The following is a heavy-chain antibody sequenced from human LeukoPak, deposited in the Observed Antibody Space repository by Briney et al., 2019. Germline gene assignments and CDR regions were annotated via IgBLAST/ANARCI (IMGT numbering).Heavy chain of an antibody. D-gene: IGHD6-13*01. CDR1: GFTFSRDW. V-gene: IGHV3-21*01. CDR3: ARFPEGSSTWSIDF. J-gene: IGHJ4*02. Sequence: PGGSLRLSCVASGFTFSRDWMNWVRQAPGKGLEWVSSISRSSGYVFYADSMKGRFTVSRDNSKNSLYLQMNTLRAEDTAVYYCARFPEGSSTWSIDFWGQGTLVTVSS. CDR2: ISRSSGYV.